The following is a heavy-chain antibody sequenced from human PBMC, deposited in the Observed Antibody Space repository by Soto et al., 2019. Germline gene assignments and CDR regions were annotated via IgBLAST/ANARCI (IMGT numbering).Heavy chain of an antibody. CDR1: GGSSSSGDYY. CDR2: IYYSEST. V-gene: IGHV4-30-4*01. D-gene: IGHD3-22*01. J-gene: IGHJ6*02. CDR3: ARETRSYYYDSSGYGRGDYGMDV. Sequence: SETLSLTCTVSGGSSSSGDYYWSWIRQPPGKGLEWIGYIYYSESTYYNPSLKSRVTISVDTSKNQFSLKLSSVTAADTAVYYCARETRSYYYDSSGYGRGDYGMDVWGQGTTVTVSS.